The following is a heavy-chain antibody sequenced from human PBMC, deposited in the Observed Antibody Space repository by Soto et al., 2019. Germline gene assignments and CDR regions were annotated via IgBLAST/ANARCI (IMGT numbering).Heavy chain of an antibody. Sequence: GASVKVSCKASGYTFTTYGVAWVRQAPGQGLEWLGWVRCYTSKTNYTQKRQGRVTPTADTSTSTAYMELRSLRPDDTAVYYCARDTNMGYCSGGSCSWFDPWGQGTLVTVSS. CDR3: ARDTNMGYCSGGSCSWFDP. CDR1: GYTFTTYG. V-gene: IGHV1-18*04. J-gene: IGHJ5*02. D-gene: IGHD2-15*01. CDR2: VRCYTSKT.